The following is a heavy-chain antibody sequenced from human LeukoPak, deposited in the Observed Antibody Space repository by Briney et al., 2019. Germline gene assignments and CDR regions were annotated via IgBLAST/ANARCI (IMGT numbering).Heavy chain of an antibody. Sequence: SETLSLTCAVYGGSFSGYYWSWIRQPPGKGLGWIGEINHSGSTNYNPSLKSRVTISVDTSKNQFSLKLSSVTAADTAVYYCARARGYSYGYYYYYMDVWGKGTTVTVSS. V-gene: IGHV4-34*01. CDR2: INHSGST. D-gene: IGHD5-18*01. J-gene: IGHJ6*03. CDR3: ARARGYSYGYYYYYMDV. CDR1: GGSFSGYY.